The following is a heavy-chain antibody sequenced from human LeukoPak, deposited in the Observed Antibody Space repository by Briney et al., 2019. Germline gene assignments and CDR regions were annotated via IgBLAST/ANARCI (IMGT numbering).Heavy chain of an antibody. CDR2: IIPIFGTA. J-gene: IGHJ6*02. D-gene: IGHD2-15*01. Sequence: ASVKVSCKASGGTFSIYAISWVRQAPGQGLEWMGGIIPIFGTANYAQKFQGRVTITADESTSTAYMELSSLRSEDTAVYYCARVYCSGGSCYYYYGMDVWGQGTTVTVSS. CDR1: GGTFSIYA. V-gene: IGHV1-69*13. CDR3: ARVYCSGGSCYYYYGMDV.